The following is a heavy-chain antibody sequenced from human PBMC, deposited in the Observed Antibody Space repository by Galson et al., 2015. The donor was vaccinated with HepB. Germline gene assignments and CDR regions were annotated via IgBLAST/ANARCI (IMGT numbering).Heavy chain of an antibody. J-gene: IGHJ4*03. CDR1: GFTFSSYT. Sequence: SLRLSCAASGFTFSSYTMSWVRPAPGKGLEWVSAISASGLSTYYADSVKGRFTISRDNSKNTLYLQMNSLRADDTAVYYCAKSRIVGATGSLDYWGQGTTVTVSS. CDR2: ISASGLST. CDR3: AKSRIVGATGSLDY. D-gene: IGHD1-26*01. V-gene: IGHV3-23*01.